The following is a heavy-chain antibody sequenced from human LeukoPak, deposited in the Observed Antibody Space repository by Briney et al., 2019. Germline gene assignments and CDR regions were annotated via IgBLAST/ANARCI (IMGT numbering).Heavy chain of an antibody. CDR2: IYYSGST. J-gene: IGHJ4*02. CDR3: ATPSGSRGYSYGGLDY. Sequence: PSETLSLTCTVSGGSISSSSYYWGWIRQPPGKGLEWIGSIYYSGSTYYNPSLKSRVTISVDTSKNQFSLKLSSVTAADTAVYYCATPSGSRGYSYGGLDYWGQGTLVTVSS. CDR1: GGSISSSSYY. D-gene: IGHD5-18*01. V-gene: IGHV4-39*07.